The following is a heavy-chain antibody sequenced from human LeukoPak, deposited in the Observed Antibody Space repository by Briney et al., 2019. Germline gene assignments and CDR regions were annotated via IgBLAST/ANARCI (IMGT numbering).Heavy chain of an antibody. J-gene: IGHJ4*02. CDR2: IWYDGSNK. CDR3: ARGIAAAGTGVFDY. D-gene: IGHD6-13*01. V-gene: IGHV3-33*01. CDR1: GFTFSSYG. Sequence: GGSLRLSCAASGFTFSSYGMHWVRQAPGKGLEWVTVIWYDGSNKYYADSVKGRFTISRDNSKNTLYLQMNSLRAEDTAVYYCARGIAAAGTGVFDYWGQGTLVTVSS.